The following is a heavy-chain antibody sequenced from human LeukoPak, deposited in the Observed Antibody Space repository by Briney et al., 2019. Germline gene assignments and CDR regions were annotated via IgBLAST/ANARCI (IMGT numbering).Heavy chain of an antibody. D-gene: IGHD2-15*01. CDR3: ARGRYCSGGSCQIDP. CDR2: ISSSSSYI. J-gene: IGHJ5*02. V-gene: IGHV3-21*01. Sequence: PGWSLRLSCAASGFTFSSYSMNWVRQAPGKGLEWVSSISSSSSYIYYADSVKGRFTISRDNAKNSLYLQMNSLRAEDTAVYYCARGRYCSGGSCQIDPWGQGTLVTVSS. CDR1: GFTFSSYS.